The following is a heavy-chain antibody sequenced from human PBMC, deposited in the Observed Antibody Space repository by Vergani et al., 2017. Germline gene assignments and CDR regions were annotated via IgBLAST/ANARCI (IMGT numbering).Heavy chain of an antibody. J-gene: IGHJ6*02. CDR3: ARRGCSRTYCYGMDV. CDR1: GYTFTSYY. Sequence: QVQLVQSGAEVKKPGASVKVSCKASGYTFTSYYMHWVRQAPGQGLEWMGWINPNSGGTNYAQKFQGRVTMTRDTSISTAYVELSRLRSDGTAVYYGARRGCSRTYCYGMDVWGQGTTVTVSS. V-gene: IGHV1-2*02. CDR2: INPNSGGT. D-gene: IGHD6-13*01.